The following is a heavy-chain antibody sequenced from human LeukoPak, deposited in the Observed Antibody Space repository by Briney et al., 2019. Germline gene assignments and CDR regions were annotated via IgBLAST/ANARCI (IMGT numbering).Heavy chain of an antibody. CDR3: ARGQYQLVSAPFDY. V-gene: IGHV4-39*07. CDR2: VYYSGST. J-gene: IGHJ4*01. CDR1: GGSISSSRYY. Sequence: PSETLSLTCTVSGGSISSSRYYWGWIRQPPGKGLEWIGSVYYSGSTYYNPSLRSRVTISVDTSKNQFSLKLSSVTAADTAVYYCARGQYQLVSAPFDYWGHGTLVTVSS. D-gene: IGHD2-2*01.